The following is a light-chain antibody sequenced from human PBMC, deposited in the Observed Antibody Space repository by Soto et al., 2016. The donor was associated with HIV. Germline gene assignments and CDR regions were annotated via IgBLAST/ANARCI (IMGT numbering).Light chain of an antibody. CDR3: QVWDSSSEHYV. Sequence: SYELTQPPSVSVAPGKTARITCGGNHIGTKSVHWYRQKSGQAPVLVVYDDSDRPSGIPERFSGSNSGNTATLTISRVEAGDEADYYCQVWDSSSEHYVFGPATKVTV. CDR1: HIGTKS. V-gene: IGLV3-21*03. CDR2: DDS. J-gene: IGLJ1*01.